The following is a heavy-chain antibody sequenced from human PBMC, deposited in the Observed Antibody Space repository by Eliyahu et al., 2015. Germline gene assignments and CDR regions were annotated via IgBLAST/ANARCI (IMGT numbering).Heavy chain of an antibody. CDR1: GFXFXGFG. Sequence: QMQLVESGGGVVQPGRPLRLSXAASGFXFXGFGMHWVRQAPGKGAGWVAVIAYDGSYKNYADSVKGRFTISRDNSKNTLFLQMNSLRVEDTAVYYCARGFYMSEVSWLDPWGQGTLVTVSS. J-gene: IGHJ5*02. V-gene: IGHV3-30*03. CDR3: ARGFYMSEVSWLDP. D-gene: IGHD3-3*01. CDR2: IAYDGSYK.